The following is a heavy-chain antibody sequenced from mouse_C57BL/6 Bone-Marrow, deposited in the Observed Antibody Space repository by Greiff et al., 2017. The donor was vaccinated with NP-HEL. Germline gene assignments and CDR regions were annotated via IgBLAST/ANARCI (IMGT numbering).Heavy chain of an antibody. Sequence: VMLVESGPGLVQPSQSLSITCTVSGFSLTSYGVHWVRQSPGKGLEWLGVIWRGGSTDYNAAFMSRLSITKDNSKSQVFFKMNSLQAYDTAIYYCAKKGLLRPYFDVWGTGTTVTVSS. CDR2: IWRGGST. CDR1: GFSLTSYG. V-gene: IGHV2-5*01. J-gene: IGHJ1*03. CDR3: AKKGLLRPYFDV. D-gene: IGHD1-1*01.